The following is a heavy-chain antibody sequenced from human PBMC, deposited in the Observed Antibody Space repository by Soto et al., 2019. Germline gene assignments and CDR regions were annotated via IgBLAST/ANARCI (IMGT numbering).Heavy chain of an antibody. V-gene: IGHV3-30*18. CDR1: GFPFSSFA. D-gene: IGHD3-10*01. CDR2: ISFDGRDI. CDR3: AKESLDYFDSGRFYAPAFDH. Sequence: QVQLVESGGGVVHPGTSLRLSCVTSGFPFSSFAMAWVRQAPGKGLEWVAAISFDGRDISYRESVKGRFTISRDKFKNTVYLQMNSLRPEDTAVYYCAKESLDYFDSGRFYAPAFDHWGQGTLVTVSS. J-gene: IGHJ4*02.